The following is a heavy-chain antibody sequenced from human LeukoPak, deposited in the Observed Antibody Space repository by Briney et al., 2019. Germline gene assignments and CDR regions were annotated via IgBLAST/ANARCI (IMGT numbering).Heavy chain of an antibody. Sequence: GGSLRLSRAASGFTFSTYSMNWVRQAPGKGLEWVSSIRSGSSFIYYADSVKGRFTISRDIAKNSLFVQMNSLRAEDTAVYYCARESSGYFYWGQGTLVTVSS. D-gene: IGHD3-22*01. CDR1: GFTFSTYS. V-gene: IGHV3-21*01. J-gene: IGHJ4*02. CDR2: IRSGSSFI. CDR3: ARESSGYFY.